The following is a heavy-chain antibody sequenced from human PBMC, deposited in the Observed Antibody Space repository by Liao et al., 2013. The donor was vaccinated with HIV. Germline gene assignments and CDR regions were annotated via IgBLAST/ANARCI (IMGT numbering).Heavy chain of an antibody. CDR2: MYYSGST. V-gene: IGHV4-39*07. D-gene: IGHD3-3*01. CDR1: GGSIRSSSYY. Sequence: QLQLQESGPGLVKPSETLSLSCTVSGGSIRSSSYYWGWIRQPPGKGLEWIGSMYYSGSTNYNPSLQSRVTISVDTSKNQFSLKLRSVTAADTAVYYCARGYPSDFWSVTASPYHFDYWGQGTLVTVSS. CDR3: ARGYPSDFWSVTASPYHFDY. J-gene: IGHJ4*02.